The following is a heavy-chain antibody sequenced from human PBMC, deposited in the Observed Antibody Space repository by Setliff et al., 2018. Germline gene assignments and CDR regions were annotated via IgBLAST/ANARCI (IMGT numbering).Heavy chain of an antibody. J-gene: IGHJ4*02. CDR2: INHSGST. D-gene: IGHD3-16*01. Sequence: PSETLSLTCAVYGGSFSGYYWSWIRQPPGKGLEWIGEINHSGSTNYNPSLKSRVTISVDTSKNQFSLRLSSVTAADTAVYYCARDGGEYWGQGTLVTVSS. CDR1: GGSFSGYY. V-gene: IGHV4-34*01. CDR3: ARDGGEY.